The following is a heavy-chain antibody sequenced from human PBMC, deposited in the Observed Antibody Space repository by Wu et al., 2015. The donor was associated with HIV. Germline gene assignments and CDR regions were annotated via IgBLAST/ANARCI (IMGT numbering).Heavy chain of an antibody. D-gene: IGHD1-26*01. CDR1: GYNFIDNY. V-gene: IGHV1-2*02. CDR2: INPNSGGS. Sequence: QVQLMQSGAEVKKPGASVKVSCKTSGYNFIDNYIHWVRQAPGRGLEWMGWINPNSGGSRSPQKFQGRVSMTRDTSVNTVYLELTRLQFDDTAIYYCTKDYGIVGSTLPEYFQHWGQGTLVTVSS. J-gene: IGHJ1*01. CDR3: TKDYGIVGSTLPEYFQH.